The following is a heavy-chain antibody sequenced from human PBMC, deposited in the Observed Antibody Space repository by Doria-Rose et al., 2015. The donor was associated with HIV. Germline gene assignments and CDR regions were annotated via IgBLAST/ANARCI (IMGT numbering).Heavy chain of an antibody. CDR2: IWYDGTNK. CDR3: ARPASWGRSDGYFQH. CDR1: GFSFSSYV. J-gene: IGHJ1*01. V-gene: IGHV3-33*01. Sequence: QVQLQESGGGVAQPGRSLRLSCAASGFSFSSYVMHWVRQAPGKGLEWVASIWYDGTNKNYADSVKGRFTISRDNSKNTLFLQMNSLRVEDTAVYYCARPASWGRSDGYFQHWGQGALVTVSS. D-gene: IGHD7-27*01.